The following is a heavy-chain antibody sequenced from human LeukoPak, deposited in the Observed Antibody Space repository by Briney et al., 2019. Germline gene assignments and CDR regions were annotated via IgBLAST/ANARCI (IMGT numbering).Heavy chain of an antibody. CDR3: AKRPIFGELLYYFDY. Sequence: GESLKISCQGSGYSFSTYWIGWVRQMPGKGLEWMGIIYPVNSETRYSPSFQGQVTISADKSITTAYLQWSSLKASDTAMYYCAKRPIFGELLYYFDYWGQGTLVTVSS. CDR2: IYPVNSET. V-gene: IGHV5-51*01. CDR1: GYSFSTYW. D-gene: IGHD3-10*01. J-gene: IGHJ4*02.